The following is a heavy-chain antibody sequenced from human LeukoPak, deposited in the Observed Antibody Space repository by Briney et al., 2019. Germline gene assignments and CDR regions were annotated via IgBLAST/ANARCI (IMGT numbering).Heavy chain of an antibody. CDR2: ISSSSSTI. J-gene: IGHJ4*02. CDR1: EFFFSNYG. D-gene: IGHD3-10*01. V-gene: IGHV3-48*01. CDR3: ARVVGDSGSYLH. Sequence: GGSLRLSCAASEFFFSNYGMHWVRQAPGKGLEWFSYISSSSSTIHYADSVKGRFTISRDNVKNSLYLQMNSLRGEDTAVYYCARVVGDSGSYLHWGQGTLVTVSS.